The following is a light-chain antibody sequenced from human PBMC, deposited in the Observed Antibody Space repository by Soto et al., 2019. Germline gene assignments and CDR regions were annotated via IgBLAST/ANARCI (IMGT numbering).Light chain of an antibody. CDR1: QSVIISY. J-gene: IGKJ5*01. CDR3: QQYGSSPVT. V-gene: IGKV3-20*01. Sequence: EIVMTHSPAALSLSPCERATLSFRVSQSVIISYLAWYQQKPGQAPRLLIYGASSRATGIPDRFSGSGSGTDFTLTISRLEPEDFAVYYCQQYGSSPVTFGQGTRLE. CDR2: GAS.